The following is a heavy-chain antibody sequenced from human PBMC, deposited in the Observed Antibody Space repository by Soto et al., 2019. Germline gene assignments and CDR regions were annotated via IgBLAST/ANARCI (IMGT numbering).Heavy chain of an antibody. D-gene: IGHD6-19*01. J-gene: IGHJ3*01. CDR3: AYSTGWYRHDV. Sequence: QVQLQESGPGLMKPSGTLSLTCAVSGDSISSPKWWTWLRQPPGKGLEWIGDLLHGGTTNYNPSRKSRVTLSVDTSHNQFSLNMTSVTAADTAIYYCAYSTGWYRHDVWGQGTSVTVSS. V-gene: IGHV4-4*02. CDR2: LLHGGTT. CDR1: GDSISSPKW.